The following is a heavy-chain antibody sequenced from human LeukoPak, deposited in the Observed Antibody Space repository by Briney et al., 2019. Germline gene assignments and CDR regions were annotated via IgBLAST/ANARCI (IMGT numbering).Heavy chain of an antibody. Sequence: GGSLRLSCAASGFTFSSYAMHWVRQAPGKGLEWVAVMSYDGSNKYYADSVKGRFTISRDNSKNTLYLQMNSLRAEDTAVYYCARGSTYYDSSGQVPFDYWGQGTLVTVSS. D-gene: IGHD3-22*01. V-gene: IGHV3-30*04. CDR3: ARGSTYYDSSGQVPFDY. CDR2: MSYDGSNK. J-gene: IGHJ4*02. CDR1: GFTFSSYA.